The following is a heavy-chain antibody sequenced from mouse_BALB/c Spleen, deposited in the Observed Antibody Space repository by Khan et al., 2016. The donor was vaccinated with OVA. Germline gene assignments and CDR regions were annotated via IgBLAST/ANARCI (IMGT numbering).Heavy chain of an antibody. CDR2: ISSGGDYT. V-gene: IGHV5-6*01. J-gene: IGHJ3*01. D-gene: IGHD4-1*01. Sequence: EVQLVESGGDLVKPGGSLKLSCAASGFTFSSSSMSWVRQTPDKRLEWVASISSGGDYTYYLDSVKGRFTISRDNAKNTLYLQMSDLKSEDTARYYCADHLTGSFAYGGQGTLVTVSA. CDR3: ADHLTGSFAY. CDR1: GFTFSSSS.